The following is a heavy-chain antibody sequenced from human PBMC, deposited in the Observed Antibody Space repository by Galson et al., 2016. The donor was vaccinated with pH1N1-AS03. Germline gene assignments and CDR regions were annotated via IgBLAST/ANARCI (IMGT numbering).Heavy chain of an antibody. CDR1: GFTFSSYE. D-gene: IGHD1-7*01. CDR3: PGALRHIGTTET. CDR2: ITSSGSTI. J-gene: IGHJ4*02. V-gene: IGHV3-48*03. Sequence: SLRLSCAASGFTFSSYEMNWVRQAPGKGLEWVSYITSSGSTINNADSVKGRFTISSDNAKNSLYLQMNSLRDEDTGFYYFPGALRHIGTTETGGQGTLVTVSS.